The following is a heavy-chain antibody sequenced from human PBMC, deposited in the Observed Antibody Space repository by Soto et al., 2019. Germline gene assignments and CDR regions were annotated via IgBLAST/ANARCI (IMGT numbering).Heavy chain of an antibody. J-gene: IGHJ4*02. D-gene: IGHD3-10*02. Sequence: VQLLESGGGLVQPGGSLRLSCADSGFSFKTYGMTWVRQAPGKGLEGVAHIGLSNSDTYYADSVKGRFTISRDNPKNRVYLQMNSLRDADTAVYYCVKGGAYCYNDCTRSYWGRGTLVTVSS. V-gene: IGHV3-23*01. CDR3: VKGGAYCYNDCTRSY. CDR1: GFSFKTYG. CDR2: IGLSNSDT.